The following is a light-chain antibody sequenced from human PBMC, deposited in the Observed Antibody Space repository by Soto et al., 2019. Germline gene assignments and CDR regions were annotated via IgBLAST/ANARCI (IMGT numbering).Light chain of an antibody. CDR3: QQYGSTPLT. Sequence: EVVLTQSPGTLSLSPGERVTLSCKASQSISSGNLAWYQQRTGQAPRVLIYGASNRATGIPDRFSGSGSGTDFTLTITRLEPEDFAVYYCQQYGSTPLTFGGGTKVDIK. CDR1: QSISSGN. CDR2: GAS. V-gene: IGKV3-20*01. J-gene: IGKJ4*01.